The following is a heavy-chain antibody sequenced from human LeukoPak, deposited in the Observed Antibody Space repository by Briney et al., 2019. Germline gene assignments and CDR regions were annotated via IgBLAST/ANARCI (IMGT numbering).Heavy chain of an antibody. CDR2: IHTSGNT. CDR3: ARDRGGDSFDI. D-gene: IGHD2-21*01. Sequence: SQTLSLTCTVSGGSVSSGNFYWTWIRQPAGNQLEWIGRIHTSGNTNHNPSLWSRVTISTDTSKNQFSLTLSFVTAADTAVYYCARDRGGDSFDIWGQGTTVTVSS. CDR1: GGSVSSGNFY. V-gene: IGHV4-61*02. J-gene: IGHJ3*02.